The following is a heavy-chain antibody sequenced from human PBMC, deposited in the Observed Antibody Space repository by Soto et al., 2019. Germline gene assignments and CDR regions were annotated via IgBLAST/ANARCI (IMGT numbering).Heavy chain of an antibody. CDR1: GFTFSSHW. CDR3: AREYCSGGSCVQEFDP. Sequence: GGSLRLSCAASGFTFSSHWMHWVRQSPGKGLVWVSRLNRDGDYTTYADSVKGRFTISRDNAKNTLYLQMNSLRVEDTAIYYCAREYCSGGSCVQEFDPWGQGTLVTVSS. D-gene: IGHD2-15*01. J-gene: IGHJ5*02. V-gene: IGHV3-74*01. CDR2: LNRDGDYT.